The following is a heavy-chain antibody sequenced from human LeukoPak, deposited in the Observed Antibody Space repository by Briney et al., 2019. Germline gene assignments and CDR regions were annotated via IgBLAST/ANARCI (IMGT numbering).Heavy chain of an antibody. CDR3: ARQPFYYDGQADAFDI. D-gene: IGHD3-22*01. CDR2: IYTSGST. Sequence: SQTLSLTCTVSGGSISSGSYYWSWIRQPAGKGLEWIGRIYTSGSTNYNPSLKSRVTISVDTSKNQFSLKLSSVTAADTAVYYCARQPFYYDGQADAFDIWGQGTMVTVSS. V-gene: IGHV4-61*02. J-gene: IGHJ3*02. CDR1: GGSISSGSYY.